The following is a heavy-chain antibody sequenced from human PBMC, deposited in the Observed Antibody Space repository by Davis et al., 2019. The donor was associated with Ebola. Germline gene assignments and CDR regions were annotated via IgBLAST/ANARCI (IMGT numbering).Heavy chain of an antibody. CDR2: ISSSGSTI. V-gene: IGHV3-48*03. CDR1: GFTFSSYE. Sequence: GESLKISCAASGFTFSSYEMNWVRQAPGKGLEWVSYISSSGSTIYYADSVKGRFTISRDNSKNTLYLQMNSLRAEDTAVYYCAKGGYSSGWYGAFFDYWGQGTLVTVSS. J-gene: IGHJ4*02. D-gene: IGHD6-19*01. CDR3: AKGGYSSGWYGAFFDY.